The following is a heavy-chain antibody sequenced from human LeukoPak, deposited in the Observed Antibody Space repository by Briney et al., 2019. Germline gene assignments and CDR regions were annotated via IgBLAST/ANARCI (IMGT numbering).Heavy chain of an antibody. CDR2: INHSGST. Sequence: SETLSLTCAAYGGSFSGYYWSWIRQPPGKGLEWIGEINHSGSTNYNPSLKSRVTISVDTSKNQFSLKLSSVTAADTAVYYCARGRHYYDSSGYYYGSWFDPWGQGTLVTVSS. V-gene: IGHV4-34*01. CDR3: ARGRHYYDSSGYYYGSWFDP. D-gene: IGHD3-22*01. CDR1: GGSFSGYY. J-gene: IGHJ5*02.